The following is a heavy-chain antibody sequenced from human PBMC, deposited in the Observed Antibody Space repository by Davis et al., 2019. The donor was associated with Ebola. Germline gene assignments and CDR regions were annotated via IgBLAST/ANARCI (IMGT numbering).Heavy chain of an antibody. D-gene: IGHD5-18*01. V-gene: IGHV6-1*01. Sequence: HSQTLSLTCAISGDSVSSAAWNWIRQSPSRGLEWLGRTYYSSKWYHDYATSVKSRITINPDTSKNQFSLQLNSVTPEDTALYYCTRGWLRGGMDVWGEGTTVTVPS. CDR3: TRGWLRGGMDV. J-gene: IGHJ6*04. CDR1: GDSVSSAA. CDR2: TYYSSKWYH.